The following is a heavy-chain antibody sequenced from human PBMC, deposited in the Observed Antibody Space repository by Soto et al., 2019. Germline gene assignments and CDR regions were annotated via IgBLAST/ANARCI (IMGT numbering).Heavy chain of an antibody. CDR3: ARDRSSSGRPYYLDY. J-gene: IGHJ4*02. Sequence: EVQLVESGGGLVQPGGSLRLSCAASGFTFSGYWMHWVRQAPGKGLVWVSRISSDGSSTTYADSVKGRFTISRDNAKNTLFLQMNSLRADDTAVYYCARDRSSSGRPYYLDYWGQGTLVTVSS. D-gene: IGHD6-19*01. CDR2: ISSDGSST. V-gene: IGHV3-74*01. CDR1: GFTFSGYW.